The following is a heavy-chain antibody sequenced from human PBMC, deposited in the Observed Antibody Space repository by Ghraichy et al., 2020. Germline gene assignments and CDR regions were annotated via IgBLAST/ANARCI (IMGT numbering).Heavy chain of an antibody. J-gene: IGHJ4*02. D-gene: IGHD6-19*01. Sequence: SETLSLTCTVSGGSISSNYWSWIRQPAGKGLEWIGRIYTSGSTNYNPSLKSRVTMSVDTSKNQFSLKLTSMTAVDTAVYYCARVPGAVAYYFDYWGQGILVTVSS. CDR2: IYTSGST. CDR3: ARVPGAVAYYFDY. CDR1: GGSISSNY. V-gene: IGHV4-4*07.